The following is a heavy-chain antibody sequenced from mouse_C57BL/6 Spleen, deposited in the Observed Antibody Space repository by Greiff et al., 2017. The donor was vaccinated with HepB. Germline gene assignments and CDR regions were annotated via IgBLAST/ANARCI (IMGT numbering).Heavy chain of an antibody. J-gene: IGHJ4*01. CDR2: IWRGGST. CDR1: GFSLTSYG. D-gene: IGHD1-1*01. V-gene: IGHV2-5*01. CDR3: AKGVVAPYYYAMDY. Sequence: VQLQQSGPGLVQPSQSLSITCTVSGFSLTSYGVHWVRQSPGKGLEWLGVIWRGGSTDYNAAFMSRLSITKDNSKSQVFFKMNSLQADDTAIYYCAKGVVAPYYYAMDYWGQGTSVTVSS.